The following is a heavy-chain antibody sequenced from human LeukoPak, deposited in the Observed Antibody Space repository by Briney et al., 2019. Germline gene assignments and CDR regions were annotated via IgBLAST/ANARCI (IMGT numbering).Heavy chain of an antibody. CDR1: GFTFSSYW. CDR2: INTDGSST. V-gene: IGHV3-74*01. J-gene: IGHJ6*03. CDR3: ASELHRITMVRGVTHSNYYMDV. Sequence: GGSLRLSCAASGFTFSSYWMHWVRQAPGKGLVWVSRINTDGSSTSYADSVKGRFTISRDNAKNTLYLQMNSLRAEDTAVYYCASELHRITMVRGVTHSNYYMDVWGKGTTVTVSS. D-gene: IGHD3-10*01.